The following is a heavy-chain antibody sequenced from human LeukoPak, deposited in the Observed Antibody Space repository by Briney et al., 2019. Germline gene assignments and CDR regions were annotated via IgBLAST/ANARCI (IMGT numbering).Heavy chain of an antibody. V-gene: IGHV3-53*01. J-gene: IGHJ6*01. CDR3: ARDRPYYGMDV. CDR1: GFTVSSNY. D-gene: IGHD6-6*01. CDR2: IYSGGST. Sequence: GGSLRLSCAASGFTVSSNYMSWVRQAPGKGLEWVSVIYSGGSTYYADSVKGRFTISRDNSKNTLYLQMNSLRAEDTAVYYCARDRPYYGMDVWGPGTTVTVSS.